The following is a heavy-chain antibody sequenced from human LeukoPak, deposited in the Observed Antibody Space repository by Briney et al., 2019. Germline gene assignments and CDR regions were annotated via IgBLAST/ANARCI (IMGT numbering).Heavy chain of an antibody. CDR2: ISWNSGSI. CDR1: GFTFDDYA. CDR3: ARVGVVVDYYYYGMDV. V-gene: IGHV3-9*01. Sequence: GGSLRLSCAASGFTFDDYAMHWVRQAPGKGLEWVSGISWNSGSIGYADSVKGRFTISRDNAKNSLYLQMNSLRAEDTAVYYCARVGVVVDYYYYGMDVWGQGTTVTVSS. D-gene: IGHD2-15*01. J-gene: IGHJ6*02.